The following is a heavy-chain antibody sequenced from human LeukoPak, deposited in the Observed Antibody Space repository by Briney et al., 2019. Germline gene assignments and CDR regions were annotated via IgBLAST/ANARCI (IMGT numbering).Heavy chain of an antibody. CDR3: ARGQEWDYYGSGRAFDAFDI. D-gene: IGHD3-10*01. CDR2: INSDGSST. V-gene: IGHV3-74*01. Sequence: AGGSLRLSCEASGFTFSSYWMHWVRQAPGKGLVWVSRINSDGSSTSYADSVKGRSTISRDNAKNTLYLQMNSLRAEDTAVYYCARGQEWDYYGSGRAFDAFDIWGQGTMVTVSS. J-gene: IGHJ3*02. CDR1: GFTFSSYW.